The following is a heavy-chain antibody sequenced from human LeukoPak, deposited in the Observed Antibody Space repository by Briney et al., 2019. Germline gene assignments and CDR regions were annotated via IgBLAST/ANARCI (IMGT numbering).Heavy chain of an antibody. Sequence: GGSLRLSCAASGFTFSSYWMSWVRQAPGKGLEWVANIKQDGSEKYYVDSVKGRFTISRDNAKNTLYLQMNSLRAEDTAVYYCPRAPTYYDFWSGYPHYYGMDVWGQGTTVTVSS. V-gene: IGHV3-7*01. CDR3: PRAPTYYDFWSGYPHYYGMDV. J-gene: IGHJ6*02. CDR2: IKQDGSEK. CDR1: GFTFSSYW. D-gene: IGHD3-3*01.